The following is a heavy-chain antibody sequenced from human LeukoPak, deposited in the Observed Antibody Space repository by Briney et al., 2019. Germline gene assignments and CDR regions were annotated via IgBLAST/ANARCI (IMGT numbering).Heavy chain of an antibody. J-gene: IGHJ6*03. CDR1: GFTFSDYY. CDR3: ARAGELRYMDV. CDR2: IKGIGPTT. Sequence: GGSLRLSCAASGFTFSDYYMSWIRQAPGKGQEWVSTIKGIGPTTYYADSLKGRFTISRDNAKNSLFLQMSSLRADDTAIYYCARAGELRYMDVWGKGTAVTVSS. V-gene: IGHV3-11*04. D-gene: IGHD3-16*01.